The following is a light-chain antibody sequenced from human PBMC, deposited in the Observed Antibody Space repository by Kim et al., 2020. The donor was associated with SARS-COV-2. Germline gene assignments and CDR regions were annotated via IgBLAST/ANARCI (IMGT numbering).Light chain of an antibody. CDR1: SSDVGGYNY. CDR2: DVS. Sequence: QSALTQPRSVSGSPGQSVTISCTGTSSDVGGYNYVSWYQQHPGKAPKLMIYDVSKRPSGVPDRFSGSKSGNTASLTISGLQAEDEADYYCCSYAGSYTFYAFGTGTKVTVL. J-gene: IGLJ1*01. CDR3: CSYAGSYTFYA. V-gene: IGLV2-11*01.